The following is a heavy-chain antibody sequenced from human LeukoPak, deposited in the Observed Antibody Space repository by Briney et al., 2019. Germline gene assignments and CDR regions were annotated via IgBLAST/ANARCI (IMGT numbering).Heavy chain of an antibody. V-gene: IGHV4-4*07. CDR1: GGSISSYY. D-gene: IGHD3-22*01. Sequence: SETLSLTCTVSGGSISSYYWSWIRQPAGKGLEWIGRIYTSGSTNYNPSLKSRVTISVDTSKNQFSLKLSSVTAADTAVYYCARVGQNYYDSSGYYPKYYYYYYMDVWGKGATVTISS. CDR2: IYTSGST. J-gene: IGHJ6*03. CDR3: ARVGQNYYDSSGYYPKYYYYYYMDV.